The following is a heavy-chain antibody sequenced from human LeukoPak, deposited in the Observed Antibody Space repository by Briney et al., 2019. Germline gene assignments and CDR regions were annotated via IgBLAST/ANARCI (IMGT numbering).Heavy chain of an antibody. CDR2: ISWNSGSI. CDR1: GFTFSSYA. J-gene: IGHJ4*02. D-gene: IGHD4-17*01. CDR3: AKGPYGDYVYFDY. Sequence: PGGSLRLSCAASGFTFSSYAMHWVRHAPGKGLEGGSGISWNSGSIGYADSVKGRFTISRDNAKNSLYLQMNSLRAEDTALYYCAKGPYGDYVYFDYWGQGTLVTVSS. V-gene: IGHV3-9*01.